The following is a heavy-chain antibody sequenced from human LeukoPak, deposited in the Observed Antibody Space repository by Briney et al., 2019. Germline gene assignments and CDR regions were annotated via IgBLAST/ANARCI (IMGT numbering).Heavy chain of an antibody. CDR2: IWYDGSNK. CDR3: ARDDSSGYYYLFG. D-gene: IGHD3-22*01. J-gene: IGHJ4*02. Sequence: GGSLRLSCAASGFTFSSYGMHWVRQAPGKGLEWAAVIWYDGSNKYYADSVKGRFTISRDNSKNTLYLQMNSLRAEDTAVYYCARDDSSGYYYLFGWGQGTLVTVSS. V-gene: IGHV3-33*01. CDR1: GFTFSSYG.